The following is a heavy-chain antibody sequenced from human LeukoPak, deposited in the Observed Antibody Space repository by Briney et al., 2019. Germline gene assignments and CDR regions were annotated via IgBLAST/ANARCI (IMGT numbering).Heavy chain of an antibody. V-gene: IGHV3-48*01. CDR1: GFTFSTYS. J-gene: IGHJ4*02. CDR2: IDSGSSTI. Sequence: GGSLRLSCAASGFTFSTYSMNWVRQAPGEGLEWVSYIDSGSSTIYYADSVKGRFTVSRDNAKNSLYLQMNSLRAEDTAVYYCAKSPAYYYDSSSYTRLDYWGQGTLVTVSS. D-gene: IGHD3-22*01. CDR3: AKSPAYYYDSSSYTRLDY.